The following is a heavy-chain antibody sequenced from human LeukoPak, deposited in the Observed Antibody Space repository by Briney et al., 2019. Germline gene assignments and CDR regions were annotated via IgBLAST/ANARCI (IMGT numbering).Heavy chain of an antibody. V-gene: IGHV4-4*02. CDR3: ASSQDTAMARGWFDP. Sequence: SGTPSLTRAVSGGSISSSNWWSWVRQPPGKGLEWIGEIYHSGSTNYNPSLKSRVTISVDKSKNQFSLKLSSVTAADTAVYYCASSQDTAMARGWFDPWGQGTLVTVSS. CDR1: GGSISSSNW. CDR2: IYHSGST. D-gene: IGHD5-18*01. J-gene: IGHJ5*02.